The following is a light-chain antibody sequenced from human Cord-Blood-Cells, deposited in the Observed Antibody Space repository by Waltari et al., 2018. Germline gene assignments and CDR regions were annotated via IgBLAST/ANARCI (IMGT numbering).Light chain of an antibody. CDR3: QAWDSSTWV. J-gene: IGLJ3*02. CDR1: KLGDKY. CDR2: QDS. Sequence: SYELTQPPSVSVSPGQTASITCSGDKLGDKYACWYQPKPGQSPVLVIYQDSNRPSRIAGRFSVSISVNPATLAISGTEAMDEADYYCQAWDSSTWVFGGGTKLTVL. V-gene: IGLV3-1*01.